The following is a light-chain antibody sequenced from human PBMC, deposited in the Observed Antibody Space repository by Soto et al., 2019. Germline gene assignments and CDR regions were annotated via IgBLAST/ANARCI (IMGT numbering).Light chain of an antibody. Sequence: QSVLPQPASVSGSPGQSITISCTGTSSDVGGYNYVSWYQQHPGKAPKLMIYEVSNRPSGVSNRFSGSKSGNTASLTISGLQAEDEADYYCSSYTSSSTLGFGTGTKVTVL. CDR1: SSDVGGYNY. J-gene: IGLJ1*01. CDR3: SSYTSSSTLG. V-gene: IGLV2-14*01. CDR2: EVS.